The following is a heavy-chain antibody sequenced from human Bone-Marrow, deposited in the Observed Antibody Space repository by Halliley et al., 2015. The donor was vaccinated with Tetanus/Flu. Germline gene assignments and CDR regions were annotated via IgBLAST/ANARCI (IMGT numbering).Heavy chain of an antibody. J-gene: IGHJ4*02. CDR2: ISGSGDII. Sequence: LECVADISGSGDIIDYADSVKGRFTISRDNAKNSLYLQMNSLTVEDMGVYYWARDGDRGWDLDYWGQGTLVIVSS. CDR3: ARDGDRGWDLDY. D-gene: IGHD6-19*01. V-gene: IGHV3-48*03.